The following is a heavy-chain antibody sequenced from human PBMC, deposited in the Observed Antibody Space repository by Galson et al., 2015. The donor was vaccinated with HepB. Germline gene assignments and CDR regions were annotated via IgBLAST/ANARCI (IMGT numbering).Heavy chain of an antibody. D-gene: IGHD6-19*01. CDR1: GYTFTSYY. V-gene: IGHV1-46*01. J-gene: IGHJ6*02. CDR2: INPSGGST. CDR3: ASGYSSGWFEYYYYGMDV. Sequence: SVKVSCKASGYTFTSYYMHWVRQAPGQGLEWMGIINPSGGSTSYAQKFQGRVTMTRDTSTSTVYMELSSLRSEDTAVYYCASGYSSGWFEYYYYGMDVWGQGTTVTVSS.